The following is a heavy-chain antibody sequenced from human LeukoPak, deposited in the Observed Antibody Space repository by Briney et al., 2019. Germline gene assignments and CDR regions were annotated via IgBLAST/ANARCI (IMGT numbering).Heavy chain of an antibody. J-gene: IGHJ4*02. Sequence: GGSLRLSCAASGFTFSSYAMSWVRQAPGKGLEWVSAISGSGGSTYYADSVKGRFTISRDNSKNTLYLQMNSLRAEDTAVYYCAKCEPPSYSSSWYREFDYWGRGTLVTVSS. CDR3: AKCEPPSYSSSWYREFDY. CDR2: ISGSGGST. V-gene: IGHV3-23*01. CDR1: GFTFSSYA. D-gene: IGHD6-13*01.